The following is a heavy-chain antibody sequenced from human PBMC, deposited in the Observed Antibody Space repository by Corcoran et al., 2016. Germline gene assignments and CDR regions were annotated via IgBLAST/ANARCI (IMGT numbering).Heavy chain of an antibody. CDR3: ARADSSGNGVEY. Sequence: EVQLVESGGGLVEPGGSLRLSCAASGFTFSSYWMHWVRQAPWKGLVWVSRINSDGSSTSYADSVKGRFTISRDNAKNTLYLQMNSRRAEDTAVYYCARADSSGNGVEYWGQGALVTVSS. CDR1: GFTFSSYW. J-gene: IGHJ4*02. V-gene: IGHV3-74*01. D-gene: IGHD3-10*01. CDR2: INSDGSST.